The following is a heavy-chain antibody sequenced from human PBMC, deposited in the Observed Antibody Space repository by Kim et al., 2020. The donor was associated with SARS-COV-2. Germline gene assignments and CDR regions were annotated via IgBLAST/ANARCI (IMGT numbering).Heavy chain of an antibody. D-gene: IGHD2-21*02. CDR3: AGGRTALPFY. J-gene: IGHJ4*02. Sequence: ETLSLTCAVYGESFSGYYWNWLRQPPGKGLEWIGEINYNGNINYNPSLKSRGYISADASKNQFSLKVNSVTAADTAVYYCAGGRTALPFYWGRGTLVT. CDR1: GESFSGYY. V-gene: IGHV4-34*01. CDR2: INYNGNI.